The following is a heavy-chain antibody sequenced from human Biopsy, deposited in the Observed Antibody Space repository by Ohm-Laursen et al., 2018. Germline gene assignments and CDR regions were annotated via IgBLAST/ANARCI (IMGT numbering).Heavy chain of an antibody. J-gene: IGHJ4*02. V-gene: IGHV3-23*01. D-gene: IGHD2-2*02. CDR1: RFTFNNYA. CDR3: AKGGYCSATSCNMDVDY. CDR2: ISANGVTT. Sequence: SLRLSCAASRFTFNNYAMHWVRQAPGKGLEWVSTISANGVTTFYADSVKGRFTISRDGSGDTLYLQMHSLRADDTALYYCAKGGYCSATSCNMDVDYWGQGALVTVSS.